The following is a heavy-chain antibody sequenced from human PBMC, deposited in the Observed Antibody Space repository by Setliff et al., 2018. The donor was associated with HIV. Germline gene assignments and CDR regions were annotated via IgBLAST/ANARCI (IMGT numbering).Heavy chain of an antibody. J-gene: IGHJ5*02. V-gene: IGHV4-38-2*02. CDR2: IYHSGST. CDR3: ARGQDGHWFDP. Sequence: PSETLSLTCTVSGYSISSGYYWGWIRQPPGKGLEWIGSIYHSGSTYYNPSLKSRVTISVDTSKNQFSLKLSSVTAADTAVYYCARGQDGHWFDPWGQGTLVTVSS. CDR1: GYSISSGYY.